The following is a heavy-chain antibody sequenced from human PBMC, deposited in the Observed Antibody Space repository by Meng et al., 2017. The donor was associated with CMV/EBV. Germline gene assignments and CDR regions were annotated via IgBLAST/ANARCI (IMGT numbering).Heavy chain of an antibody. V-gene: IGHV3-74*01. CDR3: ARGGWITIFGVVINYYGMDV. J-gene: IGHJ6*02. CDR2: INSDGSST. CDR1: GFTFSSCW. D-gene: IGHD3-3*01. Sequence: GESLKISCAASGFTFSSCWMHWVRQAPGKGLVWVSRINSDGSSTSYADSVKGRFTISRDNAKNTLYLQMNSLRAEDTAVYYCARGGWITIFGVVINYYGMDVWGQGTTVTVSS.